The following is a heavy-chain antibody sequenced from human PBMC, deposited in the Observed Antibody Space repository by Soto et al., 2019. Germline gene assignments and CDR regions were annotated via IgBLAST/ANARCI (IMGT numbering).Heavy chain of an antibody. Sequence: SQTLSLTCVISGDILSSNSAAWNWIRQSPSRGLEWLGRTYYRSKWYNDYAVSVRSRITINPDTSKNQFSLQLNSVTPEDTAVYYCARGRGWPRGDWFDPRGKGTPVTVSS. CDR3: ARGRGWPRGDWFDP. CDR2: TYYRSKWYN. D-gene: IGHD6-19*01. V-gene: IGHV6-1*01. CDR1: GDILSSNSAA. J-gene: IGHJ5*02.